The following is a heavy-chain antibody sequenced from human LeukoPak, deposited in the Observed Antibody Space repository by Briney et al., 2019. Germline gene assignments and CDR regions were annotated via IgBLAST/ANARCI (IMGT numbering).Heavy chain of an antibody. CDR3: AKDRRRSIVGATGPLLD. V-gene: IGHV3-23*01. Sequence: GGSLRLSCAASGFTFSSYAMSWVRQAPGKGLEWVSAISGSGGSTYYADSVKGRFTISRDNSKNTLYLQMNSLRAEDTAVYYCAKDRRRSIVGATGPLLDWGQGTLVTVSS. CDR2: ISGSGGST. CDR1: GFTFSSYA. J-gene: IGHJ4*02. D-gene: IGHD1-26*01.